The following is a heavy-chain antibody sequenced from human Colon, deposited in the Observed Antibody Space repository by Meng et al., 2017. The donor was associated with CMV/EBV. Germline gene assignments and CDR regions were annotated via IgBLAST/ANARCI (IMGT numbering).Heavy chain of an antibody. V-gene: IGHV3-9*01. CDR3: YMELTSLTSDDTAMYFCARDYDFWTESPFYGMDV. CDR1: GFSFDDYA. D-gene: IGHD3-3*01. J-gene: IGHJ6*02. CDR2: VNWGGDKI. Sequence: SLKISCVASGFSFDDYAMHWVRQVPGKGLEWVSNVNWGGDKIGYADSVKGRFTISRDNAKNSLYLQMDSLRAADTSVRTVYMELTSLTSDDTAMYFCARDYDFWTESPFYGMDVWGQGTTVTVSS.